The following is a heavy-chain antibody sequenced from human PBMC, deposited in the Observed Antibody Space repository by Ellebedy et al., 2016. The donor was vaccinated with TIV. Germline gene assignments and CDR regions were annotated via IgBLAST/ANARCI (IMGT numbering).Heavy chain of an antibody. CDR3: ARGMRQGLWWPYFDY. Sequence: AASVKVSCKASGYTFTDYYMHWARQAPGQGLEWMGWINPNSGGTNYAQKFQGWVTMTRDTSITTAYLELRRLRSDDTALYYCARGMRQGLWWPYFDYWGQGTLV. J-gene: IGHJ4*02. CDR1: GYTFTDYY. V-gene: IGHV1-2*04. D-gene: IGHD2-21*01. CDR2: INPNSGGT.